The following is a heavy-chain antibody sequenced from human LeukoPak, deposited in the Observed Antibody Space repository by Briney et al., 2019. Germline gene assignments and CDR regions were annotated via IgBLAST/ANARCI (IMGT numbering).Heavy chain of an antibody. D-gene: IGHD2-2*01. V-gene: IGHV1-2*02. CDR2: LNPNSGGT. Sequence: ASVNVSCKASGYTFTGYYMHWVRQAPGQGLEWMGWLNPNSGGTSYAQKFQGRVTMTRDTSISTAYMELSRLTSDDTAVYYCTSDIVVVPAARGDYWGQGTLVTVSS. J-gene: IGHJ4*02. CDR3: TSDIVVVPAARGDY. CDR1: GYTFTGYY.